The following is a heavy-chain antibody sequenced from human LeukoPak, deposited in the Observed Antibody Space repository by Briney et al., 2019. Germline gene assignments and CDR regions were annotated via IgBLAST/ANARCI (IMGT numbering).Heavy chain of an antibody. CDR1: GYTFTSYA. V-gene: IGHV1-3*01. CDR3: AREPPITMVRGVISDS. D-gene: IGHD3-10*01. J-gene: IGHJ5*01. Sequence: ASVKVSCKASGYTFTSYAMHWVRQAPGQRLEWMGWINAGNGNTKYSQEFQGRVTITRDTSTTTAYMELRSLTSDDTAVYYCAREPPITMVRGVISDSWGQGTLVTVSS. CDR2: INAGNGNT.